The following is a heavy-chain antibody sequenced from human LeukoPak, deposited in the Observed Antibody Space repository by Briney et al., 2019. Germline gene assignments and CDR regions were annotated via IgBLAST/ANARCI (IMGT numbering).Heavy chain of an antibody. CDR2: ITGTGGTT. V-gene: IGHV3-23*01. CDR1: GFTFSSCA. Sequence: GGSLRLSCAASGFTFSSCAMSWVRQAPGKGLEWVSTITGTGGTTYYADSVKGRFTVSRDNSKNTLDLQMNSLRAEDTAVYYCAKDFPSRYYYGMDVWGQGTTVTVSS. J-gene: IGHJ6*02. CDR3: AKDFPSRYYYGMDV.